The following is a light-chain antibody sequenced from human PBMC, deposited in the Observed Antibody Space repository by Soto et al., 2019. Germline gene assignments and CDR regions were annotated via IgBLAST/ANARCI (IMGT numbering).Light chain of an antibody. Sequence: DILLTHSPESLAVSLGERATLNCKSSQSVFYSSNNKNYLNWYQQKPGQPPKLLIYWASIRESGVPDRFSGSGSGTDFTLTISSVQAEDVAVYYCQQYYDSPITFGQGTRLEI. CDR1: QSVFYSSNNKNY. CDR2: WAS. V-gene: IGKV4-1*01. J-gene: IGKJ5*01. CDR3: QQYYDSPIT.